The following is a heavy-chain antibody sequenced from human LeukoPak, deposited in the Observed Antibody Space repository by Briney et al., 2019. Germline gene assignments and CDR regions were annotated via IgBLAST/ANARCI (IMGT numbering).Heavy chain of an antibody. CDR3: ARHTVTKTLGIRLYFDY. J-gene: IGHJ4*02. Sequence: GTSVKVSCKAPGFTFTSSAMQWVRQARGQRLEWIGWIVVGSGNTNYAQKFQERVTITRDMSTSTAYMELSSLRSEDTAVYYCARHTVTKTLGIRLYFDYWGQGTLVTVSS. D-gene: IGHD4-17*01. CDR2: IVVGSGNT. V-gene: IGHV1-58*02. CDR1: GFTFTSSA.